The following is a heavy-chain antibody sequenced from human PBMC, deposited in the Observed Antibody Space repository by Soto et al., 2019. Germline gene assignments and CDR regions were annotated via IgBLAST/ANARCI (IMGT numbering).Heavy chain of an antibody. J-gene: IGHJ4*02. CDR1: GGSISSYY. V-gene: IGHV4-59*01. D-gene: IGHD6-25*01. CDR3: AREGIAARSGTKAVRAFDY. CDR2: IYYSGST. Sequence: SETLSLTCTVSGGSISSYYWSWIRQPPGKGLEWIGYIYYSGSTNYNPSLKSRVTISVDTSKNQFSLKLSSVTAADTAVYYCAREGIAARSGTKAVRAFDYWGQGTLVTVSS.